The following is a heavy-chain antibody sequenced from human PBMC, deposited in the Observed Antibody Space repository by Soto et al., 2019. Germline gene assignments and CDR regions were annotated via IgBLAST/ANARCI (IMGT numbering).Heavy chain of an antibody. J-gene: IGHJ4*02. V-gene: IGHV3-23*01. Sequence: GGSLRLSCAASGFTFSSYAMSWVRQAAGKGLEWVSVISGSGGSTYYADSVKGRFTISRDNSNNTLYLQMNSLRAEDTAVYYCAKEDQYYYDSSGYYNYWGQGTLVTVSS. CDR3: AKEDQYYYDSSGYYNY. CDR2: ISGSGGST. D-gene: IGHD3-22*01. CDR1: GFTFSSYA.